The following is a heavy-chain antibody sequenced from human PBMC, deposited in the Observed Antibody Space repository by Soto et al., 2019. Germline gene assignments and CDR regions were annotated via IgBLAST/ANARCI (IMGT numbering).Heavy chain of an antibody. CDR2: MNPNSGNT. CDR3: ARGGDCSGGSCYTLPDDY. CDR1: GYTFTSYD. Sequence: QVQLVQSGAEVKKPGASVKVSCKASGYTFTSYDINWVRQATGQGLEWMGWMNPNSGNTGYAQKFQGRVTMTRNTSISTAYMELSSLRSEDTAVYYCARGGDCSGGSCYTLPDDYWGQGTLVTVSS. J-gene: IGHJ4*02. D-gene: IGHD2-15*01. V-gene: IGHV1-8*01.